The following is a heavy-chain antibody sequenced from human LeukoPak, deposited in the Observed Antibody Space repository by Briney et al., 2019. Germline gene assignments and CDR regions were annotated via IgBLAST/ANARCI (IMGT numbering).Heavy chain of an antibody. CDR1: GFTFSSYW. CDR2: INSDGSST. CDR3: ARDRGIAVAGTLDY. J-gene: IGHJ4*02. Sequence: GGSLKLSCTASGFTFSSYWMHWVRQAPGKGLEWISRINSDGSSTSYADSVKGRFTISRDNAKNTLYLQMNSLRAEDTAVYYCARDRGIAVAGTLDYWGQGTLVTVSS. D-gene: IGHD6-19*01. V-gene: IGHV3-74*01.